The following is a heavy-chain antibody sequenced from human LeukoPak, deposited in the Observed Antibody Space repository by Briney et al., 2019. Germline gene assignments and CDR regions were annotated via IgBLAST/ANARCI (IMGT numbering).Heavy chain of an antibody. V-gene: IGHV3-23*01. CDR2: ISGSGGST. D-gene: IGHD3-10*01. CDR3: AKDNSGSYSPSKFDH. CDR1: GFTFSSYA. Sequence: GGSLRLSCAASGFTFSSYAMSWVRQAPGKGLEWVSAISGSGGSTYYADSVKGRFTISRDNSKNTPYLQMNSLRAEDTAVYYCAKDNSGSYSPSKFDHWGQGTLATVSS. J-gene: IGHJ4*02.